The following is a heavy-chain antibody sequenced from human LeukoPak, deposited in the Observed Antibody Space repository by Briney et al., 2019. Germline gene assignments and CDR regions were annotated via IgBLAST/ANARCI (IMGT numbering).Heavy chain of an antibody. CDR1: GVTFSSYW. V-gene: IGHV3-7*01. D-gene: IGHD1-26*01. CDR3: ARPKWELAIDY. Sequence: PGGSLRLSCAASGVTFSSYWMSWVRQAPGKGLEWVANIKQDGSEKYYVDSVKGRFTISRDNAKNSLYLQMNSLRAEDTAVYYCARPKWELAIDYWGQGTLVTVSS. J-gene: IGHJ4*02. CDR2: IKQDGSEK.